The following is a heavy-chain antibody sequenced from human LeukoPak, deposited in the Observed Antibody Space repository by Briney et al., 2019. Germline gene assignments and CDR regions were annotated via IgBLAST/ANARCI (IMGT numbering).Heavy chain of an antibody. Sequence: GGSLRLSCVASGFPFSSFGMNWVRQTPGKGLEWVSYIGHDSSPIYYADFVKGRFTMSRDNAKNSLYLQMKSLRDEYAAVYYCARASRSGYDYWGQGTLVTVSS. CDR1: GFPFSSFG. D-gene: IGHD3-22*01. J-gene: IGHJ4*02. CDR3: ARASRSGYDY. V-gene: IGHV3-48*02. CDR2: IGHDSSPI.